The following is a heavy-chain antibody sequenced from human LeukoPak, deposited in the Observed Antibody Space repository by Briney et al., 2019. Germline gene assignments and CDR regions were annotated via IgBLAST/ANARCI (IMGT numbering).Heavy chain of an antibody. D-gene: IGHD2-21*02. CDR2: IYYSGST. CDR3: ARLVVTAPNYYYYGMDV. CDR1: GGSISSYY. J-gene: IGHJ6*02. Sequence: SETLSLTCTVSGGSISSYYWSWIWQPPGRGLEWIGYIYYSGSTKYNPSLKSRVTISVDTSKNQFSLKLSSVTAADTAVYYCARLVVTAPNYYYYGMDVWGQGTTVTVSS. V-gene: IGHV4-59*08.